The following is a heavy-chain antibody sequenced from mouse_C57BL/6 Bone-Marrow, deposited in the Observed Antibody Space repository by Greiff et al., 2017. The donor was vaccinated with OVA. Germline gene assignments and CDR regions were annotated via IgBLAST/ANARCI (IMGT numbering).Heavy chain of an antibody. J-gene: IGHJ2*01. CDR2: IYPGDGDT. V-gene: IGHV1-82*01. Sequence: VQVVESGPELVKPGASVKISCKASGYAFSSSWMNWVKQRPGKGLEWIGRIYPGDGDTNYNGKFKGKATLTADKSSSTAYMQLSSRTSEDSAVYFCARWNYYYGSTDYWGQGTTLTVSS. CDR3: ARWNYYYGSTDY. D-gene: IGHD1-1*01. CDR1: GYAFSSSW.